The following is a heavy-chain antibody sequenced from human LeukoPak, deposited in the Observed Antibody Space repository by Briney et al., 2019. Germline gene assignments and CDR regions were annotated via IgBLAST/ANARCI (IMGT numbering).Heavy chain of an antibody. CDR3: ARDGLTTVNY. CDR1: GGSFSSGGGYY. D-gene: IGHD4-17*01. J-gene: IGHJ4*02. V-gene: IGHV4-30-2*06. CDR2: IYGGGNT. Sequence: KPSQTLSLTCTVSGGSFSSGGGYYWSWIRQSPGKGLEWIGYIYGGGNTYYNPSLKSRVTISEDWSKNQFFLNLSAVTAADTAVYYCARDGLTTVNYWGRGTLVTVSS.